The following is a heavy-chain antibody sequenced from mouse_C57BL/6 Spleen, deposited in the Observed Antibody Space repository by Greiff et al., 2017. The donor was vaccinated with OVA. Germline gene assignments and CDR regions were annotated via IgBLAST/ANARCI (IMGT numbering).Heavy chain of an antibody. Sequence: EVQLQESGPELVKPGASVKMSCKASGYTFTDYNMHWVKQSHGKSLEWIGYINPNNGGTSYNQKFKGKATLTVNKSSSTAYMELRSLTSEESSVYYCARAWDGGAWFAYWGQGTLVTVSA. CDR1: GYTFTDYN. CDR2: INPNNGGT. J-gene: IGHJ3*01. D-gene: IGHD4-1*01. CDR3: ARAWDGGAWFAY. V-gene: IGHV1-22*01.